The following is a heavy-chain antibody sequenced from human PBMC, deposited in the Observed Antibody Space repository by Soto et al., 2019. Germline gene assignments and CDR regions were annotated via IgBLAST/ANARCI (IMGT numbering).Heavy chain of an antibody. D-gene: IGHD4-17*01. CDR1: GGSISSYY. CDR2: IYYSGST. J-gene: IGHJ2*01. Sequence: QVQLQESGPGLVKPSETLSLTCTVSGGSISSYYWSWIRQPPGKGLEWIGYIYYSGSTNYNPSLNSRVTISVDTSKNQFSLKLSSVTAADTAVYYCARYYGNYWYFDLWCRGTLVTVSS. CDR3: ARYYGNYWYFDL. V-gene: IGHV4-59*01.